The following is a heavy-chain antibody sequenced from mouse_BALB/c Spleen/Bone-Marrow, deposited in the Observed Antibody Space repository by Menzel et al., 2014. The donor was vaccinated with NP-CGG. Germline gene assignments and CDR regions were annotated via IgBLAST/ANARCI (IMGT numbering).Heavy chain of an antibody. D-gene: IGHD1-1*01. CDR2: INSNGGST. CDR1: GFTFSSYG. Sequence: EVKLVESGGGLVQPGGSLKLSCAASGFTFSSYGMSWVRQTPDKRLELVATINSNGGSTYYPDSVKGRFTISRDNAKNTLYLQMISLKSEDTAMYYCARDYYGSSFDYWGQGTTLTVSS. CDR3: ARDYYGSSFDY. J-gene: IGHJ2*01. V-gene: IGHV5-6-3*01.